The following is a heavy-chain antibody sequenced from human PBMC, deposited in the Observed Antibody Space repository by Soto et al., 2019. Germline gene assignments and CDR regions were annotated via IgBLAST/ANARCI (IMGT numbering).Heavy chain of an antibody. J-gene: IGHJ5*02. CDR2: ISGSGGST. CDR1: GFTFSGYA. Sequence: PGGSLRLSCAASGFTFSGYAMSWVRQAPGKGLEWVSAISGSGGSTYYADSVKGRFTISRDNSKNTLYLQMNSLRAEDTAVYYCAKDSILEWFTNWFDPWGQGTLVTVSS. CDR3: AKDSILEWFTNWFDP. V-gene: IGHV3-23*01. D-gene: IGHD3-3*01.